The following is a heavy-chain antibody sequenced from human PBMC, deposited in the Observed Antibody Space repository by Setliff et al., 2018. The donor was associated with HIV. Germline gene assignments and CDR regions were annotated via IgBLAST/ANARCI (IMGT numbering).Heavy chain of an antibody. Sequence: ASVKVSCKASGYTFTSYAIHWVRQAPGQGLEWLGMVNPSGGSTAYAQKFQGRVTMTRDTSTNTVYMGLSGLRSDDTAVYYCARDRTAGYHYDYGYWG. CDR1: GYTFTSYA. CDR3: ARDRTAGYHYDYGY. CDR2: VNPSGGST. V-gene: IGHV1-46*01. J-gene: IGHJ4*01. D-gene: IGHD3-16*01.